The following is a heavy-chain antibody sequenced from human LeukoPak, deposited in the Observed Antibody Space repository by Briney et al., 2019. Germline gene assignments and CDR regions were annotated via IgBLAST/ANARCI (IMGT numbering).Heavy chain of an antibody. D-gene: IGHD3-10*01. CDR3: ARDPNYYGSGSYSRPAGGP. V-gene: IGHV1-2*06. CDR2: INPNSGGT. J-gene: IGHJ5*02. Sequence: ASVKVSCKASGYTFTGYYMHWVRQAPGQGLEWMGRINPNSGGTNYAQKFQGRVTMTRDTSISTAYMELSRLRSDDTAVYYCARDPNYYGSGSYSRPAGGPWGQGTLVTVSS. CDR1: GYTFTGYY.